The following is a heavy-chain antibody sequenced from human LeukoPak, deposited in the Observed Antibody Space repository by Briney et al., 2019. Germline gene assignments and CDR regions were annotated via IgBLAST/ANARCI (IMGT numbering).Heavy chain of an antibody. Sequence: PSESLSLTCTVSGGSITSNGFHWGWVRQPPGKGLEWIGVIYYNGNTYYSVSLKSRVTISVDTSKNQFSLKLNSVTAADTAVYYCARHYGPWGQGTLVTVSS. V-gene: IGHV4-39*01. CDR3: ARHYGP. CDR1: GGSITSNGFH. J-gene: IGHJ5*02. CDR2: IYYNGNT. D-gene: IGHD3-10*01.